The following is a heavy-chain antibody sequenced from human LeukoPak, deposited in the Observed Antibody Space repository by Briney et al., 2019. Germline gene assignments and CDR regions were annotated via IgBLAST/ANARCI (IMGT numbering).Heavy chain of an antibody. CDR2: IYTSGST. V-gene: IGHV4-61*02. CDR3: ARVQDDRFGDRYGRYWYFDL. J-gene: IGHJ2*01. D-gene: IGHD2-21*01. Sequence: SETLSLTCTVSGGSINSDNYYWSWIRQPAGKGLEWIGRIYTSGSTNYNPSLKSRVTISVDTSKNQFSLKLSSVTAADTAVYYCARVQDDRFGDRYGRYWYFDLWGRGTLVTVSS. CDR1: GGSINSDNYY.